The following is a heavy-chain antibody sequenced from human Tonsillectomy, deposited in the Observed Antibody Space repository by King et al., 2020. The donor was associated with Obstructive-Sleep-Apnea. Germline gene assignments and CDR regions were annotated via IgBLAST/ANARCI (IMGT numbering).Heavy chain of an antibody. CDR3: ARDPMVRGVIISYYFDY. CDR2: ISSNGGST. Sequence: VQLVESGGGLVQPGGSLRLSCAASGFTFSSYAMHWVRQAPGKGLEYVSVISSNGGSTYYANSVKGRFTISRDNSKNKLYLQMGSLRAEEMAVYYCARDPMVRGVIISYYFDYWGQGTLVTVSS. V-gene: IGHV3-64*01. J-gene: IGHJ4*02. D-gene: IGHD3-10*01. CDR1: GFTFSSYA.